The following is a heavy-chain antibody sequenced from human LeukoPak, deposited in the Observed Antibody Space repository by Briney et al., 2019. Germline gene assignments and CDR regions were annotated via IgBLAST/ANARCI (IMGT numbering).Heavy chain of an antibody. V-gene: IGHV3-20*01. CDR3: ARPLGITGTTPFDF. J-gene: IGHJ4*02. CDR2: INWNGRSR. CDR1: GFTFNDSG. D-gene: IGHD1-7*01. Sequence: GGSLRLSCVASGFTFNDSGMSWVRQAPGKGLEWISGINWNGRSRGYADSVKGRFTISRDNAKNSLYLEMNSLRAEDTALYLCARPLGITGTTPFDFWGQGTRVTVSS.